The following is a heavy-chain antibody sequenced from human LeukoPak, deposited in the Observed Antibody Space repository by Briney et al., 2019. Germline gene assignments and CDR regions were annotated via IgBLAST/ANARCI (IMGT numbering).Heavy chain of an antibody. CDR3: ARDPRRGGSSGYLLY. V-gene: IGHV3-30-3*01. CDR2: ISYDGSNK. J-gene: IGHJ4*02. CDR1: GFTFSSYA. Sequence: GGSLRLSCAASGFTFSSYAMHWVRQAPGKGQEWVAVISYDGSNKYYADSVKGRFTISRDNSKNTLYLQMNSLRAEDTAVYYFARDPRRGGSSGYLLYWGQGTLVTVSS. D-gene: IGHD3-22*01.